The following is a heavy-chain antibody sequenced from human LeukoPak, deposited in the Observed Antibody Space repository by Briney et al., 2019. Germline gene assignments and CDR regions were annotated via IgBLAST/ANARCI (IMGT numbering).Heavy chain of an antibody. CDR2: INHSGST. J-gene: IGHJ6*03. D-gene: IGHD3-16*01. CDR3: ARDGGVTYYYFYYYMDV. Sequence: SSETLSLTCAVYGGSFSGYYWSWIRQPPGKGLEWIGEINHSGSTNYNPSLKSRVTISVDTSKNQFSLKLSSVTAADTAVYYCARDGGVTYYYFYYYMDVWGKGTTVTVSS. CDR1: GGSFSGYY. V-gene: IGHV4-34*01.